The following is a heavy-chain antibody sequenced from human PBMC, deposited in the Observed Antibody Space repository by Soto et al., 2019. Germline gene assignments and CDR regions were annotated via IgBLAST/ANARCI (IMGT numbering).Heavy chain of an antibody. Sequence: QVQLVQSGAEVKKPGASVKVSCKASGYTFTSYGISWVRQAPGQGLEWMGWISAYNGNTNYAQKLQGRVTMTTDTSTSTAYMELRSLRSDDTAVYYSARHSSGWLYYYYYGMDVWGQGTTVTVSS. J-gene: IGHJ6*02. CDR2: ISAYNGNT. CDR1: GYTFTSYG. CDR3: ARHSSGWLYYYYYGMDV. V-gene: IGHV1-18*01. D-gene: IGHD6-19*01.